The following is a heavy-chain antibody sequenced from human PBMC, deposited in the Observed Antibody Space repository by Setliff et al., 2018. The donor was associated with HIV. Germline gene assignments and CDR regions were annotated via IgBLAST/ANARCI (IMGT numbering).Heavy chain of an antibody. V-gene: IGHV4-4*07. CDR3: ARGRRYGGNSAGSYFDY. CDR2: IHNSGNT. CDR1: GDAMSTYY. J-gene: IGHJ5*01. D-gene: IGHD2-21*02. Sequence: SETLSLTCSLSGDAMSTYYWSWIRQTAGKGLEWIGRIHNSGNTNYNPSFMSRVSMSVDTSKSQFSLKLRSVTAADTAVYYCARGRRYGGNSAGSYFDYWGHGILVTVSS.